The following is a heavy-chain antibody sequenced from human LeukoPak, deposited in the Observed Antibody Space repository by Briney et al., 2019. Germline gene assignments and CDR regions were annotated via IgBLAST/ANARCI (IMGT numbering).Heavy chain of an antibody. CDR3: AREIRSAHYFDY. V-gene: IGHV4-34*01. J-gene: IGHJ4*02. CDR1: GGSFSGYY. Sequence: KPSETLSLTCAGYGGSFSGYYWRWIRQPPGKGLEWIGEINHSGSTNYNPSLKSRVTISVDTSKNQFSLKLSSVTAADTAVYYCAREIRSAHYFDYWGQGTLVTVSS. CDR2: INHSGST.